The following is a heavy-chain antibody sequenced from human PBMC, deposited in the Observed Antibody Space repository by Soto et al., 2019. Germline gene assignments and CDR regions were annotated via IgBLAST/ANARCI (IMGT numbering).Heavy chain of an antibody. CDR2: ISAYNGNT. Sequence: ASVKVSCKASGYTFTSYAMHWVRQAPGQRLEWMGWISAYNGNTKYAQKLLGRVTITSDTSASTAYMELRSLRSDDTAVYYCARSIVVVTALDYWGQGTLVTVSS. CDR1: GYTFTSYA. D-gene: IGHD2-21*02. CDR3: ARSIVVVTALDY. V-gene: IGHV1-3*01. J-gene: IGHJ4*02.